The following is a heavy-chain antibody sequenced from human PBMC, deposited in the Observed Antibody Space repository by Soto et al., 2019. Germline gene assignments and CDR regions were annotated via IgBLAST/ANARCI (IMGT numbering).Heavy chain of an antibody. V-gene: IGHV4-30-4*01. CDR3: ARVGGVYCTNGVCYTTPWEFDY. CDR2: IYYSGST. D-gene: IGHD2-8*01. Sequence: QVQLQESGPGLVKPSQTLSLTCTVSGGSISSGDYYWSWIRQPPGKGLEWIGYIYYSGSTYYNPSLKSRVTISVDTSKNQFSLKLSSVTAADTAVYYCARVGGVYCTNGVCYTTPWEFDYWGQGTLVTVSS. CDR1: GGSISSGDYY. J-gene: IGHJ4*02.